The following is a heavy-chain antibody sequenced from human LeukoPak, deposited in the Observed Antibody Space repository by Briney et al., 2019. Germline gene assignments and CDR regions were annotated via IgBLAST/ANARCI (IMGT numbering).Heavy chain of an antibody. CDR1: GFTFSSYG. CDR3: AKDFPYYYDTSGYYQDS. D-gene: IGHD3-22*01. CDR2: IRYDGSNK. J-gene: IGHJ4*02. Sequence: PGGSLRLSCAASGFTFSSYGIHWVRQAPGKGLEWVAFIRYDGSNKYYADSVKGRFTISRYNSKNTLYLQMNSLRAEDTAVYYCAKDFPYYYDTSGYYQDSWGQGTLVTVSS. V-gene: IGHV3-30*02.